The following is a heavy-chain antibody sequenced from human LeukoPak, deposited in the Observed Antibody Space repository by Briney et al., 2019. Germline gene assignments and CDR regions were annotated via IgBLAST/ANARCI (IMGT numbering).Heavy chain of an antibody. CDR3: TRDQPSSGWGFDS. J-gene: IGHJ4*02. V-gene: IGHV3-48*03. Sequence: GGSLRLSCAASGFTFSSYEMNWVRHAPGKGLEWVANINGRGVSIHYADSIKGRFTISRDNTKDLLYLQMTSLRADDTALYYCTRDQPSSGWGFDSWGRGTLVIVSS. CDR2: INGRGVSI. D-gene: IGHD6-19*01. CDR1: GFTFSSYE.